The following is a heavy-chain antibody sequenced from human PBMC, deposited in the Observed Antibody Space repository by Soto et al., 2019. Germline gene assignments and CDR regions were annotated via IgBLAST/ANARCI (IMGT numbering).Heavy chain of an antibody. J-gene: IGHJ6*02. CDR2: IYTSGST. CDR3: ARDEATVTDSYYYGMDV. V-gene: IGHV4-4*07. CDR1: GGSLSSYY. D-gene: IGHD4-4*01. Sequence: SETLSLTCTVSGGSLSSYYWSWIRQPAGKGLEWIGRIYTSGSTNYNPSLKSRVTMSVDTSKNQFSLTLSSVTAADTAVYYCARDEATVTDSYYYGMDVWGQGTTVTVSS.